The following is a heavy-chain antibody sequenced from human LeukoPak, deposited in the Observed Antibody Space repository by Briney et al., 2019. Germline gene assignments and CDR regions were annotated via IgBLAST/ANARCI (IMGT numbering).Heavy chain of an antibody. D-gene: IGHD3-22*01. CDR2: IYYSGST. CDR1: GGSISSSSYY. J-gene: IGHJ4*02. Sequence: SETLSLTRTVSGGSISSSSYYWGWIRQPPGKGLEWIGSIYYSGSTYYNPSLKSRVTISVDTSKNQFSLKLSSATAADTAVYYCARQGSGYYWGKYYFDYWGQGTLVTVSS. V-gene: IGHV4-39*01. CDR3: ARQGSGYYWGKYYFDY.